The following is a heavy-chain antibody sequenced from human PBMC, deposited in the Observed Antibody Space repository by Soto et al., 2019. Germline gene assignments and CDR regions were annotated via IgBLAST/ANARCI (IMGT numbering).Heavy chain of an antibody. CDR1: GFTFSSYS. J-gene: IGHJ6*02. V-gene: IGHV3-21*01. D-gene: IGHD1-26*01. Sequence: GSLRLSCAASGFTFSSYSMNWVRQAPGKGLEWVSSISSSSSYIYYADSVKGRFTISRDNAKNSLYLQMNSLRAEDTAVYYCARDGQWELLPEGANYYYYGMDVWGQGTTVTVSS. CDR2: ISSSSSYI. CDR3: ARDGQWELLPEGANYYYYGMDV.